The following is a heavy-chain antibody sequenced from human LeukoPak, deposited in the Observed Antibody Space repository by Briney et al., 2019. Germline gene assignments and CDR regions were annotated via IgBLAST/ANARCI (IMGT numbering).Heavy chain of an antibody. CDR3: ARVGRRISVARPKENWFDP. V-gene: IGHV1-2*06. D-gene: IGHD2-15*01. CDR2: INPNSGGT. CDR1: GYTFTGYY. J-gene: IGHJ5*02. Sequence: ASVKVSCKASGYTFTGYYMHWVRQAPGQGLEWMGRINPNSGGTNYAQKFQGRVTMTRDTSISTAYMELSRLRSDDTAVYYCARVGRRISVARPKENWFDPWGQGTLVTVSS.